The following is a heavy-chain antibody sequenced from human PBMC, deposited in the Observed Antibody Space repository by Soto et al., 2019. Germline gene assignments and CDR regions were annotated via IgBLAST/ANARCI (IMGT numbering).Heavy chain of an antibody. J-gene: IGHJ6*04. CDR3: ARLAVRLAYAGIDF. V-gene: IGHV3-23*01. D-gene: IGHD6-6*01. CDR2: LNPSGTIT. CDR1: QLSFSSYV. Sequence: WGSLRLFCGASQLSFSSYVMYWVRQAPGQGLEWVSALNPSGTITYYADSVKGRFTISRDNSKNTVYLEMNSLRGEDTAVYFCARLAVRLAYAGIDFWGKGAAVRVSP.